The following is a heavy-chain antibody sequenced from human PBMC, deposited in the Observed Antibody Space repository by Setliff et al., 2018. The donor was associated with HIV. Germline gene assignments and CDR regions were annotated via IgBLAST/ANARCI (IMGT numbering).Heavy chain of an antibody. CDR3: ARSFMAGFDY. CDR2: INRSGST. CDR1: GGSFSDYY. Sequence: PSETLSLTCAVYGGSFSDYYWSWIRQPPGKGLEWIGEINRSGSTYYNPSLKSRVTISVDTSKDQFSLKLTSLTAADTAVYYCARSFMAGFDYWGQGKLVTVSS. J-gene: IGHJ4*02. D-gene: IGHD6-19*01. V-gene: IGHV4-34*01.